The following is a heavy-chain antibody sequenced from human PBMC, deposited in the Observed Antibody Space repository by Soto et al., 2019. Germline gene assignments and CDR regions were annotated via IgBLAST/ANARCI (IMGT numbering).Heavy chain of an antibody. CDR2: IIPIFGTA. Sequence: SVKVSCKASGYSFTGYSMHWVRQAPGQGLEWMGWIIPIFGTANYAQKFQGRVTITADESTSTAYMELSSLRSEDTAVYYCARDPTGALSGYDRGYFDYWGQGTLVTVSS. D-gene: IGHD5-12*01. CDR1: GYSFTGYS. V-gene: IGHV1-69*13. J-gene: IGHJ4*02. CDR3: ARDPTGALSGYDRGYFDY.